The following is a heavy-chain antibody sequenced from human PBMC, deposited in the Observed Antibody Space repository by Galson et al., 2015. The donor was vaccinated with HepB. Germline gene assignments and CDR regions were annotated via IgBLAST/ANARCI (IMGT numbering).Heavy chain of an antibody. J-gene: IGHJ6*03. CDR3: AKGRYYYYYMDV. CDR1: GFTFSTYA. V-gene: IGHV3-23*01. CDR2: IIGSGGST. Sequence: SLRLSCAASGFTFSTYAMSWVRQAPGKGLEWVSCIIGSGGSTYYADSVKGRFTISRDNSKNTLYLQMNSLRAEDTAVYYCAKGRYYYYYMDVWGKGTTVTVSS.